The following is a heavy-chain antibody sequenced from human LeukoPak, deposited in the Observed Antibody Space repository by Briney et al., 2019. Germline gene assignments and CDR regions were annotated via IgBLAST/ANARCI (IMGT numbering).Heavy chain of an antibody. D-gene: IGHD6-19*01. CDR3: ARVSWGWYWSFDI. V-gene: IGHV3-48*01. CDR1: GFTFSSYE. J-gene: IGHJ3*02. CDR2: ISSSSSTI. Sequence: GGSLRLSCAASGFTFSSYEMNWVRQAPGKGLEWVSYISSSSSTIYYADSVKGRFTISRDNAKNSLYLQMNSLRAEDTAVYYCARVSWGWYWSFDIWGQGTMVTVSS.